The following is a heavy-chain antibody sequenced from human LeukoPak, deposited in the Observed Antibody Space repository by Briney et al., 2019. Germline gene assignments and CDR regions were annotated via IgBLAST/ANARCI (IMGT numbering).Heavy chain of an antibody. Sequence: GGSLRLSCAASGFTFSSYGMHWVRQAPGKGLEWVAFIRYDGSNKYYADSVKGRFTISRDNSKNTLYLQMNSLRAEDTAVYYCAKDAGVASGAFDIWGQGTMVTVSS. J-gene: IGHJ3*02. CDR2: IRYDGSNK. CDR1: GFTFSSYG. V-gene: IGHV3-30*02. D-gene: IGHD7-27*01. CDR3: AKDAGVASGAFDI.